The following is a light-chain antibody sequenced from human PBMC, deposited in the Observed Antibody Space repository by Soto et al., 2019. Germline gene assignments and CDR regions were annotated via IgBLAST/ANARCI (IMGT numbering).Light chain of an antibody. V-gene: IGKV3-20*01. CDR2: GAS. CDR3: QQYGTSPVT. Sequence: EIVLTQSPGTLSLSPGERATLSCRASQSVDGNYLAWYQQKPGQAPGLLIYGASNRATGIPDRFSGSGSGTDFALSISRLEPEDFAMYYCQQYGTSPVTFGPGTKVDIK. J-gene: IGKJ3*01. CDR1: QSVDGNY.